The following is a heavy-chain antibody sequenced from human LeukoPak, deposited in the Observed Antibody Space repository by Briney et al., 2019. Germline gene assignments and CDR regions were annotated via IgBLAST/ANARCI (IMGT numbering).Heavy chain of an antibody. J-gene: IGHJ6*02. CDR1: GGTFGSYA. V-gene: IGHV1-69*13. CDR2: IIPIFGTA. D-gene: IGHD5-18*01. CDR3: ARGDTAMVNYGMDV. Sequence: PVKVSCKASGGTFGSYAISWVRQAPGQGLEWMGGIIPIFGTANYAQKFQGRVTITADESTSTAYMELSSLRSDDTAVYYCARGDTAMVNYGMDVWGQGTTVTVSS.